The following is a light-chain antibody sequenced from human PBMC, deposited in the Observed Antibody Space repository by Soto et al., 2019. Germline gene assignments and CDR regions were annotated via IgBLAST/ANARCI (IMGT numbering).Light chain of an antibody. CDR2: DAS. J-gene: IGKJ1*01. CDR1: QSVSGD. CDR3: QQYNNWPPWT. V-gene: IGKV3-15*01. Sequence: EIVLTQSPATLSVSPGERATLSCRASQSVSGDLAWYHHKPGQAPRLLIYDASTRALDTPARFAGSGAGTEFTLTISSLQSEDFAVYYCQQYNNWPPWTFGQGTKVDIK.